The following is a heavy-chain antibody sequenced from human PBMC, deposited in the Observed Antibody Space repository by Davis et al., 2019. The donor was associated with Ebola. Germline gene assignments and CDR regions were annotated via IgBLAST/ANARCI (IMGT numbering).Heavy chain of an antibody. CDR3: TCSSPNYYYYYGMDV. CDR1: GFTFSSYS. CDR2: ISSSSSYI. Sequence: GESLKISCAASGFTFSSYSMNWVRQAPGKGLEWVSSISSSSSYIYYADSVKGRFTISRDNAKNSLYLQMNSLRAEDTAVYYCTCSSPNYYYYYGMDVWGQGTTVTVSS. D-gene: IGHD6-6*01. J-gene: IGHJ6*02. V-gene: IGHV3-21*01.